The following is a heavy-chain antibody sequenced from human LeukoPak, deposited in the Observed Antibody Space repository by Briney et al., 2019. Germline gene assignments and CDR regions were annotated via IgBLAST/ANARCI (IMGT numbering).Heavy chain of an antibody. V-gene: IGHV1-18*01. J-gene: IGHJ3*02. Sequence: ASVKVSCKASGYTFTSYGISWVRQAPGQGLEWMGWISAYNGNTNYAQKLQGRVTMTTDISTSTAYMELRSLRAEDTAVYYCASDSGSHWWGAFDIWGQGTMVTVSS. CDR3: ASDSGSHWWGAFDI. CDR1: GYTFTSYG. CDR2: ISAYNGNT. D-gene: IGHD1-26*01.